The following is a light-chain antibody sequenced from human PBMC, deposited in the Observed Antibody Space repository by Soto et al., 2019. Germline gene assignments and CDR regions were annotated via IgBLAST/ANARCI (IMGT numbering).Light chain of an antibody. CDR2: KAS. Sequence: DIQMTQSPSTLSASVGDRVTITCRASQSISSWLAWYQQKPGKAPNLLIYKASRLEGGVPSRFSVSGSGTEYTLTISSLQPDDFATYYCQQYNSYPWTFGQGTKVEVK. CDR3: QQYNSYPWT. CDR1: QSISSW. J-gene: IGKJ1*01. V-gene: IGKV1-5*03.